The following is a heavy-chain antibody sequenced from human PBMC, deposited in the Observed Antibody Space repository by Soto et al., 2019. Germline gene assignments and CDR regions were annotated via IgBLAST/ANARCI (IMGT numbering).Heavy chain of an antibody. D-gene: IGHD2-15*01. CDR3: ARDHWDCSGGGCNPHQLTFCAMDV. Sequence: QVHLVESGGGGVQPGRSKRLSCVVSGFTFNDYAIHLVRQAPGKGLEWVAVISCEGNNKFYADSVKGRFTISRDRSKTTAYLQMNNLRAEDTAVYYCARDHWDCSGGGCNPHQLTFCAMDVWGQGTTVTVSS. J-gene: IGHJ6*02. CDR1: GFTFNDYA. V-gene: IGHV3-30*03. CDR2: ISCEGNNK.